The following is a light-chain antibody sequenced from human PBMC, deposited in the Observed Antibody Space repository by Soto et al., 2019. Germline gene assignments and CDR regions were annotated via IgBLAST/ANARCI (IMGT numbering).Light chain of an antibody. CDR1: SSDVGAYNY. CDR3: SSYTSSRTYV. V-gene: IGLV2-14*01. CDR2: DVS. Sequence: QSALTQPASVSGSPGQSITISCTGTSSDVGAYNYVSWYQQHPGKAPKFVIYDVSNRPSGVSSRFSGSKSGNTASLTISGLQAEDEADYYCSSYTSSRTYVFGSGTKVTVL. J-gene: IGLJ1*01.